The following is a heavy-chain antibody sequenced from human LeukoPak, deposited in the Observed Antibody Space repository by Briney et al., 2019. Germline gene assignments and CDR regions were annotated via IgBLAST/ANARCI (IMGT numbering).Heavy chain of an antibody. CDR1: GGSFSGYY. CDR2: INHSGST. CDR3: ARGYGIAAAGYRH. V-gene: IGHV4-34*01. J-gene: IGHJ1*01. D-gene: IGHD6-13*01. Sequence: SETLSLTCAVYGGSFSGYYWSWIRQPPGKGLEWIGEINHSGSTNYNPSLKSRVTISVDTSKNQFSLKLSSVTAADTAVYYCARGYGIAAAGYRHWGQGTLVTVPS.